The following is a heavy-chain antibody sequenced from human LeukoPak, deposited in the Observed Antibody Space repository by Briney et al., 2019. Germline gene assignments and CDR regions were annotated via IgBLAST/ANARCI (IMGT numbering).Heavy chain of an antibody. CDR3: ARDSSGRDGYNYDFDY. V-gene: IGHV3-21*01. CDR1: GFTFSSYS. CDR2: ISSSSSYI. D-gene: IGHD5-24*01. J-gene: IGHJ4*02. Sequence: GGSLRLSCAASGFTFSSYSMNWVRQAPGKGLVWVSSISSSSSYIYYADSVKGRFTISRDNAKNSLYLQMNSLRAEDTAVYYCARDSSGRDGYNYDFDYWGQGTLVTVSS.